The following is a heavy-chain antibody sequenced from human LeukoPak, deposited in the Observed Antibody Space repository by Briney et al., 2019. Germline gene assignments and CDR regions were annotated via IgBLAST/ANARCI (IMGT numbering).Heavy chain of an antibody. Sequence: GGSLRLSCAASGFTFSNYGMHWVRQAPGKGLEWVANIKQDGSEKYYVDSVKGRFTISRDNAKNSLYLQMNSLRAEDTAVYYCARERQSTVAGRNVIVYWGQGTLVTVSS. CDR3: ARERQSTVAGRNVIVY. CDR1: GFTFSNYG. J-gene: IGHJ4*02. D-gene: IGHD6-19*01. CDR2: IKQDGSEK. V-gene: IGHV3-7*01.